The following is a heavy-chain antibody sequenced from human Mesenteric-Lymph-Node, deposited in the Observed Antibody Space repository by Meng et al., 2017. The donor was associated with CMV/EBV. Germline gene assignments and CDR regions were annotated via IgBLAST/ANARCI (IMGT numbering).Heavy chain of an antibody. CDR3: ARPGTGLRGFDP. CDR1: GYTFTSYD. V-gene: IGHV1-8*03. J-gene: IGHJ5*02. CDR2: MNPNSGNT. Sequence: ASVKVSCKASGYTFTSYDINWVRQATGQGLEWMGWMNPNSGNTGYAQKFQGRVTITRNTSISTAYMELSSLRSEDTAVYYCARPGTGLRGFDPWGQGTLVTVSS. D-gene: IGHD4-17*01.